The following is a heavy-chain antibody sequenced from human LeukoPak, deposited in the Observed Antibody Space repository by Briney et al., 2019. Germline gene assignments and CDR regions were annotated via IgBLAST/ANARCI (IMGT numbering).Heavy chain of an antibody. V-gene: IGHV1-2*02. J-gene: IGHJ5*02. CDR2: INPNSGGT. CDR1: GYTFTSYA. CDR3: ARSFYGSGSYYSNNWFDP. D-gene: IGHD3-10*01. Sequence: ASVKVSCKASGYTFTSYAMNWVRQAPGQGLEWMGWINPNSGGTNYAQKFQGRVTMTRDTSISTAYMELSRLRSDDTAVYYCARSFYGSGSYYSNNWFDPWGQGTLVTVSS.